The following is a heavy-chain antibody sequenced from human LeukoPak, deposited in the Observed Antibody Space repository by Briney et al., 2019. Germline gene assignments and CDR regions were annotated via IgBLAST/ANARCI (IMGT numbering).Heavy chain of an antibody. Sequence: KSSETPSLTCTVSGDSISSETYHWGWIRQPPGQGLQWIGSIYYAGSTYYNPSLKSRVSISVDTSKDQFSLKLFPVTAADTAVYYCARSGWPMGGFDPWGQGILVTVSS. D-gene: IGHD3-10*01. CDR2: IYYAGST. CDR3: ARSGWPMGGFDP. CDR1: GDSISSETYH. J-gene: IGHJ5*02. V-gene: IGHV4-39*01.